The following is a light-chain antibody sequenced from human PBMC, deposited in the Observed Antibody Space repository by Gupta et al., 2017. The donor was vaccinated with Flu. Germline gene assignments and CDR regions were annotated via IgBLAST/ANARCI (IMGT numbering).Light chain of an antibody. Sequence: GGALPRQFVYWYQQRPGQAPLLLIYKDTKRPSKIPARFSGSSSGTKATLTISAVLAKDEADYYCQSENSGGTYVVFGGGTKLTVL. V-gene: IGLV3-25*03. J-gene: IGLJ2*01. CDR3: QSENSGGTYVV. CDR1: ALPRQF. CDR2: KDT.